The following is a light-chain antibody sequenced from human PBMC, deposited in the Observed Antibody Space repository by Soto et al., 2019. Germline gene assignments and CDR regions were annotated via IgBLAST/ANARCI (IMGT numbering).Light chain of an antibody. CDR1: HSISSY. Sequence: DIQMTQSPSSLSASVGDRVTITCRASHSISSYLNWYQQKPGQAPKLLIYAASSLQSGVPSRFSGSGSGTDFTLTISCLQPEDFATYYCQQTYSSPLMYTFGQGTKLEI. J-gene: IGKJ2*01. CDR3: QQTYSSPLMYT. CDR2: AAS. V-gene: IGKV1-39*01.